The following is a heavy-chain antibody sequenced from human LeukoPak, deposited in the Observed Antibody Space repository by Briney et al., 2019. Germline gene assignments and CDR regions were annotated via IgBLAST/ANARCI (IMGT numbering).Heavy chain of an antibody. CDR3: ARGGREYCSGGSCYSQWFDP. V-gene: IGHV4-59*01. CDR1: GGSFSGYY. D-gene: IGHD2-15*01. J-gene: IGHJ5*02. CDR2: IYYSGST. Sequence: PSETLSLTCAVYGGSFSGYYWSWIRQPPGKGLEWIGYIYYSGSTNYNPSLKSRVTISVDTSKNQFSLKLSSVTAADTAVYYCARGGREYCSGGSCYSQWFDPWGQGTLVTVSS.